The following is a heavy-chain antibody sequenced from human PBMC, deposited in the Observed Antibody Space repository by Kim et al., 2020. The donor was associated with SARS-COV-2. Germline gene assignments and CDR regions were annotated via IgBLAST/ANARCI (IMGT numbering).Heavy chain of an antibody. CDR2: IQRNTDGATT. CDR3: TIDGGANYYYYMDV. V-gene: IGHV3-15*01. Sequence: GGSLRLSCAASGSRFSNAWLSWVRQVPGKGLEWLGRIQRNTDGATTDYAAPVKGRVTISRDDSKNTLYLQMNSLQIEDTAVYYCTIDGGANYYYYMDVWG. CDR1: GSRFSNAW. J-gene: IGHJ6*03. D-gene: IGHD2-15*01.